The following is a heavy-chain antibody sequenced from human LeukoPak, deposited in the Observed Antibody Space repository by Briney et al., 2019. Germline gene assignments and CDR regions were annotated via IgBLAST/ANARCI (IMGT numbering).Heavy chain of an antibody. CDR3: ARDNYYDSSGYYQRNDY. Sequence: ASVKVSCKASGYTFTSYGISWVRQAPGQGLEWMGWISAYNGSTNYAQKLQGRVTMTTDTSTSTAYMELRSLRSDDTAVYYCARDNYYDSSGYYQRNDYWGQGTLVTVSS. CDR2: ISAYNGST. J-gene: IGHJ4*02. V-gene: IGHV1-18*01. D-gene: IGHD3-22*01. CDR1: GYTFTSYG.